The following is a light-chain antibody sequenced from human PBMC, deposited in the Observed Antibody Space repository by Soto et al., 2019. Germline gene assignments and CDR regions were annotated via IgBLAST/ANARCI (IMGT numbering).Light chain of an antibody. J-gene: IGKJ5*01. CDR2: GVS. CDR3: QQYANSPIT. Sequence: VLTQSPGTLSLSPGETAALSCRASQPVSSNFLAWYQQEPGQAPRLLIYGVSSRASGIPDRFFGSGSGTDFTLTINRLEPEDFAVYYCQQYANSPITFGQGTRLEIK. CDR1: QPVSSNF. V-gene: IGKV3-20*01.